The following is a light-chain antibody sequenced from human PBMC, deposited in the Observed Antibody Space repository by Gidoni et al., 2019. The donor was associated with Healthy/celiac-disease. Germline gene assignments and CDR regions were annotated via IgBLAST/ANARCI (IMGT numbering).Light chain of an antibody. V-gene: IGKV3-11*01. CDR2: AAT. J-gene: IGKJ4*01. Sequence: EIVLTQSPATLSLSPGERATLSCRASQSVSSYLAWYQQKPGQAPRLLIYAATTRATGIPARFSGSGSGTDFTLTIISLEPEDFAVYYCQQRSNWLFGGGTKVEIK. CDR3: QQRSNWL. CDR1: QSVSSY.